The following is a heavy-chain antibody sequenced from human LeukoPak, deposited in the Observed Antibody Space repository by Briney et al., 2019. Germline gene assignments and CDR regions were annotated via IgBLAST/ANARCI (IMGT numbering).Heavy chain of an antibody. Sequence: GGSLRLSCAASGFTVSSSYMSRVRQGPRKELEWISVIYSGGSTYYADSVRGRFTVSRDNSKNTLYLQMNSLRAEDTAVYYCARAGAAYCSGGSCYYYYGMDVWGQGTTVTVSS. J-gene: IGHJ6*02. D-gene: IGHD2-15*01. CDR2: IYSGGST. CDR1: GFTVSSSY. CDR3: ARAGAAYCSGGSCYYYYGMDV. V-gene: IGHV3-53*01.